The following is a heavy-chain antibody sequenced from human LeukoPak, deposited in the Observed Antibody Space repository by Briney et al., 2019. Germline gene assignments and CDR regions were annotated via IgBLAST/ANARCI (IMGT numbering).Heavy chain of an antibody. J-gene: IGHJ5*02. CDR1: GYTFTSYD. CDR3: ARDREAVADNWFDP. CDR2: INPNSGGT. Sequence: ASVKVSCKASGYTFTSYDINWVRQATGQGLEWMGWINPNSGGTNYAQKFQGRVTMTRDTSISTAYMELSRLRSDDTAVYYCARDREAVADNWFDPWGQGTLVTVSS. D-gene: IGHD6-19*01. V-gene: IGHV1-2*02.